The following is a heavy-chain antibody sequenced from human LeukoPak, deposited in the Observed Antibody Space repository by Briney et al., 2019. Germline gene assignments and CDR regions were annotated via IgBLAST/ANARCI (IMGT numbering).Heavy chain of an antibody. D-gene: IGHD5-12*01. Sequence: SVKVSWKASGFTFTSSAVQWVRQARGQRLEWIGWIVVGSGNTNYAQKFQERVTITRDMSTSTAYMELSSLRSEDTAVYYCAARGGYDQYYFDYWGQGTLVTVSS. CDR3: AARGGYDQYYFDY. V-gene: IGHV1-58*01. CDR2: IVVGSGNT. J-gene: IGHJ4*02. CDR1: GFTFTSSA.